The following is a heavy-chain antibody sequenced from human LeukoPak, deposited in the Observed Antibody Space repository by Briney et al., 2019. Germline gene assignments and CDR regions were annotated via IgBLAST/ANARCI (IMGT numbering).Heavy chain of an antibody. V-gene: IGHV3-7*01. Sequence: GGSLRLSCAASGFTFSSSWMSWVRQAPGKGLEWVAHINQEGSDKYYVDSVKGRFTISRDNAKNSLYLQLNSLRVEDTAMYYCARHSSGSYYTYWGQGTLVTVSS. CDR3: ARHSSGSYYTY. CDR1: GFTFSSSW. D-gene: IGHD3-10*01. CDR2: INQEGSDK. J-gene: IGHJ4*02.